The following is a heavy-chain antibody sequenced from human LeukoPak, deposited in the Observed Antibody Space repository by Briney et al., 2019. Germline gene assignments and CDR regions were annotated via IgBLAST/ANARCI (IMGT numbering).Heavy chain of an antibody. V-gene: IGHV4-59*01. CDR3: AREAIYYYDSSGYLTGGDAFDI. CDR1: GGSFSGYY. CDR2: IYYSGST. J-gene: IGHJ3*02. Sequence: KTSETLSLTCAVYGGSFSGYYWSWIRQPPGKGLEWIGYIYYSGSTNYNPSLKSRVTISVDTSKNQFSLKLSSVTAADTAVYYCAREAIYYYDSSGYLTGGDAFDIWGQGTMVTVSS. D-gene: IGHD3-22*01.